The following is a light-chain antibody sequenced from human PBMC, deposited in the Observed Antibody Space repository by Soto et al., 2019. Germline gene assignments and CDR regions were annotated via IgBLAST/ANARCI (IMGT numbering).Light chain of an antibody. Sequence: EIVLTQSPATLSLSPRERATLSCRASQSVGRHLAWYQQKPGQAPRLLIYDASNRATGVPARFSGSGSGTDFTLSISSLEPEDFAVYYCQRRNNWPPATFGGGTKVEIK. V-gene: IGKV3-11*01. CDR2: DAS. CDR3: QRRNNWPPAT. J-gene: IGKJ4*01. CDR1: QSVGRH.